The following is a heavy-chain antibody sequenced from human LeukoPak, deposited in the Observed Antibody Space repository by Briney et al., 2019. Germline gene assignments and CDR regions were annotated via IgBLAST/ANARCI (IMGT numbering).Heavy chain of an antibody. CDR1: GGSISSGGYS. D-gene: IGHD3-22*01. V-gene: IGHV4-30-2*01. J-gene: IGHJ5*02. Sequence: PSETLSLTCAVSGGSISSGGYSWSWIRQPPGKGLEWIGYIYHSGSTYYNPSLKSRVTISVDRSKNQFSLMLSSLSAADTAVYYCARLWYDSSGHPQFDLWGQGTLVTVSS. CDR3: ARLWYDSSGHPQFDL. CDR2: IYHSGST.